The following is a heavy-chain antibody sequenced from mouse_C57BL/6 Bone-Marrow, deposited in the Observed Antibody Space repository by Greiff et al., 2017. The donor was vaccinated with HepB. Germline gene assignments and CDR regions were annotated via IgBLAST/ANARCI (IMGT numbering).Heavy chain of an antibody. CDR1: GFTFSSYG. Sequence: EVKLMESGGDLVKPGGSLKLSCAASGFTFSSYGMSWVRQTPDKRLEWVATISSGGSYTYYPDSVKGRFTISRDNAKNTLYLQMSSLKSEDTAMYYCARRGGSSYWYFDVWGTGTTVTVSS. J-gene: IGHJ1*03. CDR2: ISSGGSYT. V-gene: IGHV5-6*02. CDR3: ARRGGSSYWYFDV. D-gene: IGHD1-1*01.